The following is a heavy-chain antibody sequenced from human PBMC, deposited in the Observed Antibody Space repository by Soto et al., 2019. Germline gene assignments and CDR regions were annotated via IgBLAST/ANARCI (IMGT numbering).Heavy chain of an antibody. J-gene: IGHJ3*02. Sequence: EVQLLESGGGLVQPGGSLRLSCAASGFTFSSYAMSWVRQAPGKGLEWVSAISGSGGSTYYADSVKGRFTISRDNYKKTLYLQMNTLRAEDTAVYYCAKRHARWARISSAFDILGQGTMVTVSS. D-gene: IGHD2-15*01. CDR3: AKRHARWARISSAFDI. CDR1: GFTFSSYA. V-gene: IGHV3-23*01. CDR2: ISGSGGST.